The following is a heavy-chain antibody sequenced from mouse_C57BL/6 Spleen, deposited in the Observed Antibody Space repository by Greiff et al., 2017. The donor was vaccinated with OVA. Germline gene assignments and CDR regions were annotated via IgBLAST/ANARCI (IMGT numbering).Heavy chain of an antibody. Sequence: QVQLQQSGAELMKPGASVKLSCKATGYTFTGYWIEWVKQRPGHGLEWIGEILPGSGSTNYNEKFKGKATFTADTSSNTAYMQLSSLTTEDAAIYYCARESTFITTVVAPSYFDVWGTGTTVTVSS. V-gene: IGHV1-9*01. D-gene: IGHD1-1*01. CDR2: ILPGSGST. CDR1: GYTFTGYW. CDR3: ARESTFITTVVAPSYFDV. J-gene: IGHJ1*03.